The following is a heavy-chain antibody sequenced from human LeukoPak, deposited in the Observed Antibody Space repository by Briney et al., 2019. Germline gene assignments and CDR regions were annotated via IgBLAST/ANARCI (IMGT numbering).Heavy chain of an antibody. CDR2: IYYSGST. V-gene: IGHV4-39*07. CDR1: GGSISSSSYY. D-gene: IGHD4-17*01. Sequence: KSSETLSLTCTVSGGSISSSSYYWGWIRQPPGKGLEWIGSIYYSGSTYYNPSLKSRVTISVDTSKNQFSLKLRSVTAADTAVYYCAREGIYGDYRHWGQGTLVTVSS. CDR3: AREGIYGDYRH. J-gene: IGHJ4*02.